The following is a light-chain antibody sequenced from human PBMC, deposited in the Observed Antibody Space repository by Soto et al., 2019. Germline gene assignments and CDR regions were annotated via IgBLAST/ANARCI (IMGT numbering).Light chain of an antibody. J-gene: IGKJ1*01. Sequence: DIVMTQSPATLSVSPGERASLSCRASQSISNNLAWYQQRRGQPPRLLIYGSSTRATDIPPRFSGSGSGTEFTLTISSLQSEDSAVYYCHHYNNWPPGTFGQGTKVDIK. CDR1: QSISNN. CDR2: GSS. V-gene: IGKV3D-15*01. CDR3: HHYNNWPPGT.